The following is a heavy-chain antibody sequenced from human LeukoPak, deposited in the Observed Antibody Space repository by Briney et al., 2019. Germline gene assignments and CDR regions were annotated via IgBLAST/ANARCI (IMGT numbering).Heavy chain of an antibody. CDR3: ARSGSSGYDQRGLWYYYYYMDV. Sequence: SETLSLTCTVSGGSINGYYWSWIRQPPGKGLEWIGHIYYSGSTNHNPSLKSRVTISVDTSKNQLSLNLNSMTAADTAVYYCARSGSSGYDQRGLWYYYYYMDVWGKGTTVTVS. J-gene: IGHJ6*03. CDR2: IYYSGST. V-gene: IGHV4-59*01. D-gene: IGHD5-12*01. CDR1: GGSINGYY.